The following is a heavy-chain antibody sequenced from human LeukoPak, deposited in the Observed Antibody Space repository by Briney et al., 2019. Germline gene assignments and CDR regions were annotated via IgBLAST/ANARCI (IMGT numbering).Heavy chain of an antibody. D-gene: IGHD3-22*01. V-gene: IGHV1-69*06. CDR1: GYTFTGYY. J-gene: IGHJ4*02. CDR2: IIPIFGTA. Sequence: GASVKVSCKASGYTFTGYYMHWVRQAPGQGLEWMGGIIPIFGTANYAQKFQGRVTITADKSTSTAYMELSSLRAEDTAVYYCARERYYYDIRLKYYFDYWGQGTLVTVSS. CDR3: ARERYYYDIRLKYYFDY.